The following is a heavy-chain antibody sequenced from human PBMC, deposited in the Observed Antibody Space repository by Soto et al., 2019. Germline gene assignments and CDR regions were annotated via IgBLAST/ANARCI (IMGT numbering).Heavy chain of an antibody. Sequence: ASVMVSCKASGYTLTRYSIHWVRQAPGQRLEWMGWINAGNGNTKFSQKFQGRVTITRDTSASTAYMELRGLRSEDTAVYYCAILGTYYFDNSDNYFDFWGQGTLVTVSS. V-gene: IGHV1-3*01. J-gene: IGHJ4*02. D-gene: IGHD3-22*01. CDR1: GYTLTRYS. CDR3: AILGTYYFDNSDNYFDF. CDR2: INAGNGNT.